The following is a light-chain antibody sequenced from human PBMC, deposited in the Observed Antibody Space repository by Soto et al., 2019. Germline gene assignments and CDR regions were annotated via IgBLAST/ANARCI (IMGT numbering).Light chain of an antibody. J-gene: IGKJ1*01. V-gene: IGKV1-39*01. CDR3: QQSYSIPWT. Sequence: DIQTTQSPSSLSASIGDRVTITCRASQSISSYLNWYQQKPGKAPKLLIYAASSLQSGVPSRFSGSGSGTDFTLTISSLQPEDFATYYCQQSYSIPWTFGQGTKGDIK. CDR1: QSISSY. CDR2: AAS.